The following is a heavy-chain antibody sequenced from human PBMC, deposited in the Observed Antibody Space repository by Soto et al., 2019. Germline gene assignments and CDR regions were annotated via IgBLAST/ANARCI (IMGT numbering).Heavy chain of an antibody. J-gene: IGHJ4*02. D-gene: IGHD3-10*01. V-gene: IGHV3-74*01. Sequence: EVQLVESGGGIVQPGGSVRLSCAASGFTLSSYWILWVRQAPGKGLVWVSRINGDGSTTNYADSLKGRFTISRDNAKNTMFLQMNSLRAEDTAVYFCARGRSGSYSFDYWGQGTLVTVSS. CDR1: GFTLSSYW. CDR2: INGDGSTT. CDR3: ARGRSGSYSFDY.